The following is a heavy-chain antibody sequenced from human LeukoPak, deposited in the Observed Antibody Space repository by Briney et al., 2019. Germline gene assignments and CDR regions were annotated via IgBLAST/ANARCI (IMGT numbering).Heavy chain of an antibody. J-gene: IGHJ4*02. CDR2: IYPGDSDT. CDR1: GYSFTSYW. V-gene: IGHV5-51*01. D-gene: IGHD2-15*01. Sequence: GESLKISCKGSGYSFTSYWIGWVPQMPGKGLEWTGIIYPGDSDTRYSPSFQGQVTITADKSISTAYLQWSSLKASDTAMYYCARLDQGVVAATPFLYWGQGTLVTVSS. CDR3: ARLDQGVVAATPFLY.